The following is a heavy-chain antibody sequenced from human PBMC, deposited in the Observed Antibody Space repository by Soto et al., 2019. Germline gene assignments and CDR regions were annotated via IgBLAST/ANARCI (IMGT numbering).Heavy chain of an antibody. Sequence: QVQLVQSGPEVKKPGSSVKVSCKVSGGTFISHAINWLRQAPGQGLEWMGVIIPVTDTPNTAEKFQGRLTITADKSTTTVNMEFSRLTFDDTAVYFCARDGRSSYSSGWYYFDYWGQGTLVTVSS. J-gene: IGHJ4*02. V-gene: IGHV1-69*06. CDR1: GGTFISHA. D-gene: IGHD6-19*01. CDR3: ARDGRSSYSSGWYYFDY. CDR2: IIPVTDTP.